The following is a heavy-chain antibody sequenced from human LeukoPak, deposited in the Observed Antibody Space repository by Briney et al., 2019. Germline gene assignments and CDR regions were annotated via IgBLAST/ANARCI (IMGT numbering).Heavy chain of an antibody. CDR2: ISAFTDDK. Sequence: GASVKVSCKASGYTFTSYGVNWVRQAPGQGLDWMGWISAFTDDKNYAQNLQDRVTMTIDTSTSTAYMELRSLRSDDTAVYYCARALYHTFDYWGQGTLVTVSS. CDR1: GYTFTSYG. V-gene: IGHV1-18*01. D-gene: IGHD2-2*01. J-gene: IGHJ4*02. CDR3: ARALYHTFDY.